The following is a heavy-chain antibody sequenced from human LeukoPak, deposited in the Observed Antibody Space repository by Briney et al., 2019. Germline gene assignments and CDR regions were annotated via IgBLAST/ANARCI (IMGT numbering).Heavy chain of an antibody. D-gene: IGHD3-16*01. CDR3: AKLGGHPLHNYYVGV. J-gene: IGHJ6*03. CDR2: ILDSGYST. CDR1: GFTFSSYA. V-gene: IGHV3-23*01. Sequence: GGSLRLSCAASGFTFSSYAMSWVRQAPGKGLEWVSGILDSGYSTYYANSVKGRFTISRDNSNNTLYLQMNSLRAEDTAVYYCAKLGGHPLHNYYVGVWGRGTTVAVSS.